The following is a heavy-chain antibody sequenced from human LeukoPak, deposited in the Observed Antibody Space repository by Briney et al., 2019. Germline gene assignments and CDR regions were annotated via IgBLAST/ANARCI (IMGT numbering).Heavy chain of an antibody. Sequence: PSETLSLTCVVYGGSFSGYYWSWIRQPPGKGLEWIGEINHSGSTNYNPSLKSRVTISVDMSKNQFSLKLSSVTAADTAVYYCARVPRSGSYLGAFDIWGQGTMVTVSS. CDR2: INHSGST. CDR3: ARVPRSGSYLGAFDI. J-gene: IGHJ3*02. V-gene: IGHV4-34*01. D-gene: IGHD1-26*01. CDR1: GGSFSGYY.